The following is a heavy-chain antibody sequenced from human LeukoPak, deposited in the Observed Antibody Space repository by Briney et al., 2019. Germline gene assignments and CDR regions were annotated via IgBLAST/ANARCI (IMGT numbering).Heavy chain of an antibody. Sequence: GGSLRLSCAASGFTFSSYWMTWVRQAPGKGLEWVANIKQDGSEKYYVDSVKGRFTISRDNAKNSLYLQMNSLRAEDTAIYYCARDNYSGSRYFDHWGQGTLVTVSS. J-gene: IGHJ4*02. D-gene: IGHD1-26*01. CDR2: IKQDGSEK. V-gene: IGHV3-7*01. CDR3: ARDNYSGSRYFDH. CDR1: GFTFSSYW.